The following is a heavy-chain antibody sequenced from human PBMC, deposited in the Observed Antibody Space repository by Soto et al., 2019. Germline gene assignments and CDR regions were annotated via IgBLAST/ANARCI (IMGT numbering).Heavy chain of an antibody. CDR3: ARGQYYYDSSGYLLDYGMDV. CDR1: GGSISSGGFY. CDR2: IYYSGSS. Sequence: SETLSLTCSVSGGSISSGGFYWSWIRQHPGKGLKWIGYIYYSGSSHYNPSLKSRVTISGDTSKNQFSLKLSSVTAADTAVYYCARGQYYYDSSGYLLDYGMDVWGQGTTVTSP. D-gene: IGHD3-22*01. V-gene: IGHV4-31*03. J-gene: IGHJ6*02.